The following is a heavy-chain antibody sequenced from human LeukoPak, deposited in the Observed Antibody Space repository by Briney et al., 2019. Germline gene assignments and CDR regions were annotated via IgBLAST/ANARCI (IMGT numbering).Heavy chain of an antibody. V-gene: IGHV3-23*01. Sequence: GGSLRLSCAASGFSFNSYAMSWVRQAPGKGLEWVSAISGSGGRTHFADSVKGRFTISRDKSKNTTSLQMNSLRAEDTAVYFCAKDREYSSSWNYYFDSWGQGTLVTVSS. CDR3: AKDREYSSSWNYYFDS. CDR1: GFSFNSYA. J-gene: IGHJ4*02. CDR2: ISGSGGRT. D-gene: IGHD6-13*01.